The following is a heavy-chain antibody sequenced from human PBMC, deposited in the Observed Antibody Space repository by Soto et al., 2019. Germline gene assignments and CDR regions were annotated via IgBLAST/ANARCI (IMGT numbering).Heavy chain of an antibody. CDR3: ARDKGDGGYRGYDPRGYYGMDV. J-gene: IGHJ6*02. Sequence: GGSLRLSCAASGFTFSSYAMHWVRQAPGKGLEWVAVISYDGSNKYYADSVKGRFTISRDNSKNTLYLQMNRLRAEDTAVYYCARDKGDGGYRGYDPRGYYGMDVWGQGTTVTVSS. D-gene: IGHD5-12*01. CDR2: ISYDGSNK. V-gene: IGHV3-30-3*01. CDR1: GFTFSSYA.